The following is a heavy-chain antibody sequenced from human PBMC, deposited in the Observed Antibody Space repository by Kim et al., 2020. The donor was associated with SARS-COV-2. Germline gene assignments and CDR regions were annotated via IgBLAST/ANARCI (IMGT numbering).Heavy chain of an antibody. J-gene: IGHJ4*02. V-gene: IGHV3-9*01. Sequence: GGSLRLSCATYGFNFDDYAMHWVRQPPGKGLEWVAGISWISGDIEYVDSVRGRFTISRENAENSLYLEMSYLRPEDTAFYYCAKGRGSGIGDIDYWGQGTLVTVSS. CDR2: ISWISGDI. CDR3: AKGRGSGIGDIDY. CDR1: GFNFDDYA. D-gene: IGHD1-1*01.